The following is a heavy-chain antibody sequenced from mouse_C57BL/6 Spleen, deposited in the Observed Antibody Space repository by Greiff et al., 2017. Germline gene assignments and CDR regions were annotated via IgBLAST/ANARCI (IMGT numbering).Heavy chain of an antibody. J-gene: IGHJ4*01. CDR2: ISDGGSYT. CDR1: GFTFSSYA. Sequence: EVKLEESGGGLVKPGGSLKLSCAASGFTFSSYAMSWVRQTPEKRLEWVATISDGGSYTYYPDNVKGRFTISRDNAKNNLYLQMSHLKSEDTAMYYCAREGVRHAMDYWGQGTSVTVSS. D-gene: IGHD2-2*01. V-gene: IGHV5-4*01. CDR3: AREGVRHAMDY.